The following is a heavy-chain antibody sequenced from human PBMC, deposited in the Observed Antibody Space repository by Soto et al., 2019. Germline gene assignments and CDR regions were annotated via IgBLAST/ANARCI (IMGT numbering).Heavy chain of an antibody. CDR2: IIPIFGTA. CDR1: GGTFSSYA. Sequence: SVKVSCKASGGTFSSYAISWVRQAPGQGLEWMGGIIPIFGTANYAQKFQGRVTITADESTSTAYMELSSLRSEDTAVYYCARYGDYDAGYDYWSQGTLVTVSS. V-gene: IGHV1-69*13. D-gene: IGHD4-17*01. CDR3: ARYGDYDAGYDY. J-gene: IGHJ4*02.